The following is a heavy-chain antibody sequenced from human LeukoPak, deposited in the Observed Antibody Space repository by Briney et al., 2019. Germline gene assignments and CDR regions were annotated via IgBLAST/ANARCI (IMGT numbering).Heavy chain of an antibody. J-gene: IGHJ6*03. CDR1: GFTFSSYS. V-gene: IGHV3-21*01. D-gene: IGHD4-17*01. CDR2: ISSSSSYI. CDR3: ATTSTDPYYYYMDV. Sequence: GGSLRLSCAASGFTFSSYSMNWVRQAPGKGLEWVSSISSSSSYIYYADPVKGRFTISRDNAKNSLYLQMNSLRAEDTAVYYCATTSTDPYYYYMDVWGKGTTVTVSS.